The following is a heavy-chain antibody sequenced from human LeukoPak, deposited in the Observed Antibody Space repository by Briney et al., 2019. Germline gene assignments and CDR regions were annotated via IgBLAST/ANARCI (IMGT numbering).Heavy chain of an antibody. CDR2: ISDRSTTT. D-gene: IGHD3-22*01. CDR3: AKDAGYDSSGYSSDH. J-gene: IGHJ4*02. Sequence: GGSLRLSCEASGFVFSRNGMNWVRQAPGKGLEWVSYISDRSTTTYYADSVKGRFTISRDNAKNSLYLQMNSLRAEDTAVYYCAKDAGYDSSGYSSDHWGQGTLVTVSS. CDR1: GFVFSRNG. V-gene: IGHV3-48*01.